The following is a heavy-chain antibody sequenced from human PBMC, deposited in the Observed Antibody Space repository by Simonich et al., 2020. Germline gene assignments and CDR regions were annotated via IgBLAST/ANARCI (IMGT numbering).Heavy chain of an antibody. CDR3: ARVGYSNYYYYGMDV. CDR1: GYSISSGYY. V-gene: IGHV4-38-2*01. Sequence: QVQLQESGPGLVKPSETLSLTCAVSGYSISSGYYWGWIRQPPGKGMEWIGGIYHRGSTSYNPSLKSQVTISVDTSKNQFSLKLSSVTAADTAVYYCARVGYSNYYYYGMDVWGQGTTVTVSS. D-gene: IGHD6-13*01. CDR2: IYHRGST. J-gene: IGHJ6*02.